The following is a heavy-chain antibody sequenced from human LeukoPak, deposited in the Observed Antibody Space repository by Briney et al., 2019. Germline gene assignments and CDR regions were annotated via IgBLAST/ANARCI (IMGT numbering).Heavy chain of an antibody. D-gene: IGHD4-11*01. CDR2: ISGSGGST. Sequence: GGSLRLSCAASGFTFSSYEMNWVRQAPGKGLEWVSAISGSGGSTYYADSVKGRFTISRDNSKNTLYLQMNSLRAEDTAVYYCAKGGGVSMTTSLYFDYWGQGTLVTVSS. CDR3: AKGGGVSMTTSLYFDY. V-gene: IGHV3-23*01. J-gene: IGHJ4*02. CDR1: GFTFSSYE.